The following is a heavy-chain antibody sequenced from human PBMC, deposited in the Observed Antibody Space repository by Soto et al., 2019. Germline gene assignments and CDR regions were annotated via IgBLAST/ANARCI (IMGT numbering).Heavy chain of an antibody. J-gene: IGHJ6*02. D-gene: IGHD1-20*01. V-gene: IGHV4-34*01. CDR3: ARGRITGTYYYYYGMDV. CDR1: GGSFSDYY. Sequence: SETLSLTCAVYGGSFSDYYWSWIRQPPGKGLEWIGEVNHRGITNYNPSLLSRATISEDTSKNQVSLRLSSVTAADTAVYYCARGRITGTYYYYYGMDVWGQGTTVT. CDR2: VNHRGIT.